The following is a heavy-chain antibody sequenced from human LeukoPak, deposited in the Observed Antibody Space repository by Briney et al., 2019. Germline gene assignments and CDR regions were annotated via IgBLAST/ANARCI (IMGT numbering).Heavy chain of an antibody. CDR2: ISGSGGST. CDR3: AKELGGYGDYVPFDP. D-gene: IGHD4-17*01. CDR1: GFTFSSYA. V-gene: IGHV3-23*01. Sequence: GGSLRLSCAASGFTFSSYAMSWVRQAPGKGLEWASAISGSGGSTYYADSVKGRFTISRDSSKNTLYLQMNSLRAEDTAVYYCAKELGGYGDYVPFDPWGQGTLVTVSS. J-gene: IGHJ5*02.